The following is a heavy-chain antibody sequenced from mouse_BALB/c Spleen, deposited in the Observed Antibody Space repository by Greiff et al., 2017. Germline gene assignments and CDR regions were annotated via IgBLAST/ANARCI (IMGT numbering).Heavy chain of an antibody. CDR1: GFTFRSYY. J-gene: IGHJ3*01. CDR2: INSNGGST. Sequence: EVQGVESGGGLVKLGGSLKLSCAASGFTFRSYYMSWVRQTPEKRLELVAAINSNGGSTYYPDTVKGRFTISRDNAKNTLYLQMSSLKSEDTALYYCARHPYDYAWFAYWGQGTLVTVSA. CDR3: ARHPYDYAWFAY. V-gene: IGHV5-6-2*01. D-gene: IGHD2-4*01.